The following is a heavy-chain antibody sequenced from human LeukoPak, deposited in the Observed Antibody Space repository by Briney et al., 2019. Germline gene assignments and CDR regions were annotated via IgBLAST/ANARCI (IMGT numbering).Heavy chain of an antibody. V-gene: IGHV3-23*01. CDR3: ARDVNSGFDY. Sequence: GGSLRLSCAASGFTFSSYAMSWVRQAPGKGLEWVSAISGSGGSTYYADSVEGRFTISRDNSKNTLYLQMNSLRAEDTAVYYCARDVNSGFDYWGQGTLVTVSS. CDR2: ISGSGGST. D-gene: IGHD1-26*01. J-gene: IGHJ4*02. CDR1: GFTFSSYA.